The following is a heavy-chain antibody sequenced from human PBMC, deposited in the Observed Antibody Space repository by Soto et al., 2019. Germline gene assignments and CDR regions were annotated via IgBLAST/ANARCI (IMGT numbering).Heavy chain of an antibody. CDR3: ARDLESGYSNYYYYMDV. J-gene: IGHJ6*03. Sequence: QVQLQQSGPGLVKPSQTLSLTCAISGDSGSSNTAAWHWIRQSPSRGLAWLGRTCVRSRWYTDYAVYVKSRITINADTSKNQFSLHLTSVSPEDTAVYYCARDLESGYSNYYYYMDVWGKGTTVTVSS. D-gene: IGHD5-12*01. CDR1: GDSGSSNTAA. V-gene: IGHV6-1*01. CDR2: TCVRSRWYT.